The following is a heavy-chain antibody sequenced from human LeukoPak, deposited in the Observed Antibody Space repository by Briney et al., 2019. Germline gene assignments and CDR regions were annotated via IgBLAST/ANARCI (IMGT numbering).Heavy chain of an antibody. Sequence: GGSLRLSCAASGFTFNNAWMSWVRQAPGKGLEWVGRIKSRIDGGTTDYAAPVKGRFTISRDDSKNMLYLEMNSLKIEDTAVYYCTTVTMVRDYDYWGQGTLVTVSS. CDR1: GFTFNNAW. CDR2: IKSRIDGGTT. V-gene: IGHV3-15*01. J-gene: IGHJ4*02. D-gene: IGHD3-10*01. CDR3: TTVTMVRDYDY.